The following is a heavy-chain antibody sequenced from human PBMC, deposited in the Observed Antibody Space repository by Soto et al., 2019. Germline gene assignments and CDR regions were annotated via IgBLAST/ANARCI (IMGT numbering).Heavy chain of an antibody. CDR2: IYYSGNT. CDR1: GGSLGSSSYY. CDR3: ASIAAPGTTHFDF. J-gene: IGHJ4*02. V-gene: IGHV4-39*01. D-gene: IGHD6-13*01. Sequence: SETLSLTCTVSGGSLGSSSYYWGWIRQSPGKGLEWIGNIYYSGNTFYNPSLKSRVTISVDTSKNQFYLHLSSVTAADTAIFYCASIAAPGTTHFDFWGQGTLVTVSS.